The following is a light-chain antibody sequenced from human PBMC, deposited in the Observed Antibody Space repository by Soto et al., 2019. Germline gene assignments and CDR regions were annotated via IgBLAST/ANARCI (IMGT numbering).Light chain of an antibody. CDR3: SSYTSGSTLYV. J-gene: IGLJ1*01. CDR1: SSDVGGYNY. V-gene: IGLV2-14*01. Sequence: QSALTQPASVSGSPGQSITISCTGTSSDVGGYNYVSWYQQHPGKAPKLIIYEVSNRPSGVSNRFSGSKSGDTASLTISGLHATDEADYYCSSYTSGSTLYVFGTWTKLTVL. CDR2: EVS.